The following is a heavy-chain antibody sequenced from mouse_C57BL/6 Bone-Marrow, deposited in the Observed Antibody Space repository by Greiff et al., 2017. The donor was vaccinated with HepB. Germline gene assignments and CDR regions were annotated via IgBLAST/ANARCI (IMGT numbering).Heavy chain of an antibody. CDR3: ARFPAYYSNSYYAMDY. J-gene: IGHJ4*01. D-gene: IGHD2-5*01. CDR1: GYTFTDHT. CDR2: IYPRDGST. V-gene: IGHV1-78*01. Sequence: VQLQQSDAELVKPGASVKISCKVSGYTFTDHTIHWMKQRPEQGLEWIGYIYPRDGSTKYNEKFKGKATLTEDKSSSTAYMQLNSLTSEDSAVYFCARFPAYYSNSYYAMDYWGQGTSVTVSS.